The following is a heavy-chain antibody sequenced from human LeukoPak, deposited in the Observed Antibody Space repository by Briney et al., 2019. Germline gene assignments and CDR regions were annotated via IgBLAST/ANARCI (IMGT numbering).Heavy chain of an antibody. D-gene: IGHD3-22*01. CDR1: GGSISSSSYY. Sequence: SETLSLTCTVSGGSISSSSYYWGWIRQPPGKGLEWIGSIYYSGSTYYNPSLKSRVTISVDSSKNQFSLKLSSVTAADTAVYYCAITYYYDSSGYRGSFDYWGQGTLVTVSS. CDR3: AITYYYDSSGYRGSFDY. V-gene: IGHV4-39*01. CDR2: IYYSGST. J-gene: IGHJ4*02.